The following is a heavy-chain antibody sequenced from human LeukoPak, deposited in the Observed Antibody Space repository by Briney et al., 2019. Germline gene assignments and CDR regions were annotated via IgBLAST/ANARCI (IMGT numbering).Heavy chain of an antibody. CDR3: ARDRVRVYCSSTSCYDAFDI. J-gene: IGHJ3*02. V-gene: IGHV3-21*01. Sequence: GRSLRLSCAASGFTFSSYSMTWVRQAPGKGLEWVSSISSSSSYIYYADSVKGRFTISRDNAKNSLYLQMNSLRAEDTAVYYCARDRVRVYCSSTSCYDAFDIWGQGTMVTVSS. CDR1: GFTFSSYS. D-gene: IGHD2-2*01. CDR2: ISSSSSYI.